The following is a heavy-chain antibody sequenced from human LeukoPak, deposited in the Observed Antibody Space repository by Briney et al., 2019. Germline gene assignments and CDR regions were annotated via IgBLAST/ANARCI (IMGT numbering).Heavy chain of an antibody. CDR3: AKDMGSGYYYVYYFEY. CDR1: GFTFSSYA. CDR2: ISGSGGST. V-gene: IGHV3-23*01. J-gene: IGHJ4*02. Sequence: LSGGSLRLSCAASGFTFSSYAMSWVRQAPGKGLEWVSAISGSGGSTYYADSVKGRFTISRDNSKNTLYLQMNSLRAEDTAVYYCAKDMGSGYYYVYYFEYWGQGTLVTVSS. D-gene: IGHD3-22*01.